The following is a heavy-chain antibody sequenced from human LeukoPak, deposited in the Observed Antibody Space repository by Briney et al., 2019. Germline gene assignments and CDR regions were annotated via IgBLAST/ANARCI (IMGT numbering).Heavy chain of an antibody. CDR3: ARYYDGSGSPLDY. Sequence: GGSLRLSCAASGFTFSSYNMNWVRQAPGKGLEWVSYISSSGRYIYYADSVRGRFTISRDNAKNSLDLQMNSLRAEDTAVYYCARYYDGSGSPLDYWGQGTLVTVSP. D-gene: IGHD3-10*01. CDR1: GFTFSSYN. J-gene: IGHJ4*02. V-gene: IGHV3-21*01. CDR2: ISSSGRYI.